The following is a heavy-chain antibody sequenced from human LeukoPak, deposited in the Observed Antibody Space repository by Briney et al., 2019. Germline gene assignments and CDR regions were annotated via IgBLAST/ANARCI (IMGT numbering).Heavy chain of an antibody. CDR3: ARDSGQNYDILTGYPLGMDV. CDR2: IYYSGST. D-gene: IGHD3-9*01. V-gene: IGHV4-31*03. Sequence: SETLSLTCTVSGGSISSGGYYWSWIRQHPGKGLEWIGYIYYSGSTYYNPSLKSRVTISVDTSKNQFSLELSSVTAADTAVYYCARDSGQNYDILTGYPLGMDVWGQGTTVTVSS. CDR1: GGSISSGGYY. J-gene: IGHJ6*02.